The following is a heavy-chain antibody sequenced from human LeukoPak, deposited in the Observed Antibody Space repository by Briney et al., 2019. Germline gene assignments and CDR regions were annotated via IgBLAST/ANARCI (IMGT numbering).Heavy chain of an antibody. CDR2: IHTSGDT. J-gene: IGHJ4*02. V-gene: IGHV4-4*07. CDR3: AREVRGQLVRDYFEY. D-gene: IGHD6-6*01. Sequence: SETLSLTCTVSGGSMSGYYWSWIRQAARKGLEWIGHIHTSGDTTYNPSLKSRVTISVDTSKNQFSLRLTSVTAADTAVYYCAREVRGQLVRDYFEYWGQGTLVTVSS. CDR1: GGSMSGYY.